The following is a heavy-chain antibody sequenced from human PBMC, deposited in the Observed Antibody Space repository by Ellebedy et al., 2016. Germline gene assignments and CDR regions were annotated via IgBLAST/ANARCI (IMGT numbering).Heavy chain of an antibody. Sequence: SETLSLXXAVYGGSFSGYYWSWIRQPPGKGLEWIGEINHSGSTNYNPSLKSRVTISVDTSKNQFSLKLSSVTAADTAVYYCARARGMTVTTFQHWGQGTLVTVSS. CDR2: INHSGST. V-gene: IGHV4-34*01. CDR1: GGSFSGYY. J-gene: IGHJ1*01. D-gene: IGHD4-17*01. CDR3: ARARGMTVTTFQH.